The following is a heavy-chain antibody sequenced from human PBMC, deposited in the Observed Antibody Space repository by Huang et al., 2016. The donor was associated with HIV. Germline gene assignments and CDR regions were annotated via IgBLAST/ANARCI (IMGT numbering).Heavy chain of an antibody. CDR2: SIPLYGSD. Sequence: QVNLVPSGAEVRKPGSSVKVSCKASGGTFKKYAISWVRQAPGQGLEWMGASIPLYGSDEYAKKFQDIVTLTADGSTNTAYLELDRLTSEDTAVYYCAKVAAGQPFHFYYYMDAWGDGTTVIVSS. D-gene: IGHD3-3*02. CDR3: AKVAAGQPFHFYYYMDA. CDR1: GGTFKKYA. V-gene: IGHV1-69*13. J-gene: IGHJ6*03.